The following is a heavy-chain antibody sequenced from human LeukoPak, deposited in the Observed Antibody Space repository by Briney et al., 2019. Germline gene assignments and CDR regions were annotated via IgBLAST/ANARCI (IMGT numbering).Heavy chain of an antibody. D-gene: IGHD3-16*01. V-gene: IGHV4-34*01. J-gene: IGHJ4*02. CDR1: GGSFSGYY. CDR2: INHSGST. Sequence: PSETLSLTCAVYGGSFSGYYWSRSRQHPGKGLEWIGEINHSGSTNYNPSLKSRVTISVDTSKNQFSLKLSSVTAADTAVYYCARAGTRGGEFDYWGQGTLVTVSS. CDR3: ARAGTRGGEFDY.